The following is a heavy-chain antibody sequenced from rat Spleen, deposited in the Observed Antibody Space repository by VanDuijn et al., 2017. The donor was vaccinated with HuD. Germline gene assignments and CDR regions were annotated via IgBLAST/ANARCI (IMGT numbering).Heavy chain of an antibody. CDR3: ARHSTGKGFGY. D-gene: IGHD5-1*01. J-gene: IGHJ3*01. V-gene: IGHV5-25*01. Sequence: EVQLVESGGGLVQPGRSMKLSCAASGFTFSNDYMAWVRQAPTQGLEWVASISTSGTNTYYRDSVKGRFTISRDNAKSTLYLQMDSLRSEDTATYYCARHSTGKGFGYWCQGTLVTVSS. CDR1: GFTFSNDY. CDR2: ISTSGTNT.